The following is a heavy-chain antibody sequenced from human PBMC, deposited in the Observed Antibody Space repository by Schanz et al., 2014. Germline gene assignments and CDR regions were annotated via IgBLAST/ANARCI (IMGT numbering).Heavy chain of an antibody. D-gene: IGHD3-10*01. J-gene: IGHJ5*02. Sequence: EVQLVESGGGLVQPGGSLRLSCAASGFSFGTYAMSWVRQAPGKGLLWVSSISGTGGDDTYYADSVKGRFTISRDNSKNTLFLQMNSLRAEDTAVYYCVRDILHRVYDSGSPWGQGTLVTVSS. CDR3: VRDILHRVYDSGSP. CDR2: ISGTGGDDT. CDR1: GFSFGTYA. V-gene: IGHV3-23*04.